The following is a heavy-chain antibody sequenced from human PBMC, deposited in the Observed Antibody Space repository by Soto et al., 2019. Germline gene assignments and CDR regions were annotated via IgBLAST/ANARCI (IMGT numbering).Heavy chain of an antibody. J-gene: IGHJ4*02. Sequence: PGGSLRLSCAASGFTVSSNYMSWVRQAPGKGLEWVSVIYSGGSTYYADSVKGRFTISRDNSKNTLYLQMNSLRAEDTAVYYCASDRVAGAPHWDYWGQGTLVTVSS. CDR3: ASDRVAGAPHWDY. D-gene: IGHD6-19*01. V-gene: IGHV3-66*01. CDR2: IYSGGST. CDR1: GFTVSSNY.